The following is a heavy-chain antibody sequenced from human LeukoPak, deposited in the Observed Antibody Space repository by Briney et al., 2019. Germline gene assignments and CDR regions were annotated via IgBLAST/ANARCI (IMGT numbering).Heavy chain of an antibody. V-gene: IGHV4-61*01. CDR1: GGSVSSASYY. J-gene: IGHJ4*02. Sequence: SETLSLTCTVSGGSVSSASYYWSWIRQPPGRGLEWIGFIYYDGSTSYNPSLKRRVTLSVDTSKNQFSLKLSSVTAADSALYYCARILVGATTDYWGQGTLVTVSS. CDR3: ARILVGATTDY. CDR2: IYYDGST. D-gene: IGHD1-26*01.